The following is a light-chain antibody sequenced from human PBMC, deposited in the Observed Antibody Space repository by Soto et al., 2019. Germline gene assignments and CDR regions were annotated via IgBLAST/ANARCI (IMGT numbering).Light chain of an antibody. CDR3: SSYTSSSTLV. V-gene: IGLV2-14*01. J-gene: IGLJ2*01. CDR1: SSDVGGYNY. Sequence: QSALTQPASVSGSPGQSITISCTGTSSDVGGYNYVSWYQQHPGKAPKLMIYEVSNRPSGVSNRFSGSKSGNTASLTISGLQAEDEADYYCSSYTSSSTLVFGGGPKVTVL. CDR2: EVS.